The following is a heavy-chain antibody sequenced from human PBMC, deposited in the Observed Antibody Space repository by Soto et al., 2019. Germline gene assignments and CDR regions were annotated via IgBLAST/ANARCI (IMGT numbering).Heavy chain of an antibody. D-gene: IGHD3-10*01. CDR3: ARDPLYYGSGLDY. Sequence: PGGSLRLSCAASGFTFSSYWMHWVRQGPEKGLVWVSRINSEGSDAVYADSVKGRFTISRDNAKNTLYLQMNSLRVEDTAVYYCARDPLYYGSGLDYWGQGTPVTVSS. CDR2: INSEGSDA. CDR1: GFTFSSYW. V-gene: IGHV3-74*01. J-gene: IGHJ4*02.